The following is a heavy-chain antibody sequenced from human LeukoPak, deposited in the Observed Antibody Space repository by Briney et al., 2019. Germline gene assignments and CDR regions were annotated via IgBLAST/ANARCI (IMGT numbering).Heavy chain of an antibody. Sequence: GGSLRLSCAASGFTVSSNYMSWVRQTPGRGLECLSIIYSGGSTYYTDSVRGRFTTSRDNSKNTLYLQMNSLRAEDTAVYYCTVGTSGFYYFDYWGQGTLVTVSS. CDR3: TVGTSGFYYFDY. D-gene: IGHD5-12*01. V-gene: IGHV3-66*01. J-gene: IGHJ4*02. CDR2: IYSGGST. CDR1: GFTVSSNY.